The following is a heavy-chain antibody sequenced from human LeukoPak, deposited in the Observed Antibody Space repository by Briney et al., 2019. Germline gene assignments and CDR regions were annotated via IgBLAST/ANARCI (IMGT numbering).Heavy chain of an antibody. CDR3: ASPPADYYDSRDYFDY. CDR2: IIPILGIA. CDR1: GGTFSSYV. J-gene: IGHJ4*02. Sequence: ASVKVSCKASGGTFSSYVISWVRQAPGQGLEWMGRIIPILGIANYAQKSQGRVTITADKSTSTAYMELSSLRSEDTAVYYCASPPADYYDSRDYFDYWGQGTLVTVSS. V-gene: IGHV1-69*04. D-gene: IGHD3-22*01.